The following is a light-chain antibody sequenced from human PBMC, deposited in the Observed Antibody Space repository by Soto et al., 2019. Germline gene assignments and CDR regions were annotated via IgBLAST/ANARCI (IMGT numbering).Light chain of an antibody. CDR2: RNN. V-gene: IGLV1-47*01. J-gene: IGLJ1*01. CDR1: SPNIGSNY. CDR3: AAWDDSLSGRV. Sequence: QSVLTQPPSASGTPGQRVTILCSGSSPNIGSNYVYWYQQLPGTAPKLLIYRNNQRPSGVPDRFSGSKSGTSASLAISGLRSEDEADYYCAAWDDSLSGRVFGTGTKLTVL.